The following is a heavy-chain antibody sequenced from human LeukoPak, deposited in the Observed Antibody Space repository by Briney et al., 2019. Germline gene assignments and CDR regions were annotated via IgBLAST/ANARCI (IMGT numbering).Heavy chain of an antibody. CDR2: ISSSSSYI. CDR1: GFTFSSYS. J-gene: IGHJ4*02. D-gene: IGHD4-17*01. Sequence: PGGSLRLSCAASGFTFSSYSMNWVRQAPGKGLEWVSSISSSSSYIYYADSVKGRFTISRDNAKNSLYLQMNSLRAEDTAVYYCARDPIDYGDYYFDYWGQGTLVTVSS. V-gene: IGHV3-21*01. CDR3: ARDPIDYGDYYFDY.